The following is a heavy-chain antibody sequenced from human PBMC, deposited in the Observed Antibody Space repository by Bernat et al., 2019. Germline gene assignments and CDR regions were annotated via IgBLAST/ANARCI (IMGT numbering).Heavy chain of an antibody. CDR1: GFTFSNYA. J-gene: IGHJ4*02. CDR3: SRPGGSYVFRGFDS. V-gene: IGHV3-23*01. D-gene: IGHD1-26*01. Sequence: EVQLLESGGGLVQPGGSPRLSCAASGFTFSNYAMSWVRQAPGKGLEWVSAIGGSDGNTYYADSVKGRFTISRDNSKNILYLQMNSLRAEDTAVYSCSRPGGSYVFRGFDSWGQGTLVTVSS. CDR2: IGGSDGNT.